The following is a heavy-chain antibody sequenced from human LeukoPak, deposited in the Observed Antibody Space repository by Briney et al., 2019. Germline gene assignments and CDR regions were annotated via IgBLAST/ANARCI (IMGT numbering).Heavy chain of an antibody. D-gene: IGHD6-13*01. V-gene: IGHV1-18*01. CDR3: ARGPPHIAAAGFDY. J-gene: IGHJ4*02. Sequence: ASVKAFCKASGYTFTSYGISWVRQAPGQGLEWMGWVSAYNGNTNYAQKLQGRVTMTTDTSTSTAYMELRSLRSDDTAVYYCARGPPHIAAAGFDYWGQGTLVTVSS. CDR2: VSAYNGNT. CDR1: GYTFTSYG.